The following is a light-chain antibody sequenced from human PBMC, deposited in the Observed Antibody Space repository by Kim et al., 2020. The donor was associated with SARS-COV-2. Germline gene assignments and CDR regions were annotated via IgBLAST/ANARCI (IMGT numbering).Light chain of an antibody. CDR2: GSY. CDR1: ENVGSSY. CDR3: HQYASPRLT. J-gene: IGKJ4*01. Sequence: LSPGERGTLFCRASENVGSSYLAWYQHNPGQAPRLLMYGSYNRASGVPDRFSGSGSGRDFTLTISRLEPDDFAVYYCHQYASPRLTFGGGTKLEI. V-gene: IGKV3-20*01.